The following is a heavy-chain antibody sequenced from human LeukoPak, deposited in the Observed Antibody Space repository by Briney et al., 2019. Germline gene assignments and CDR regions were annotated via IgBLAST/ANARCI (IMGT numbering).Heavy chain of an antibody. D-gene: IGHD6-6*01. CDR1: GGSISSGSYY. Sequence: PSETLSLTCTVSGGSISSGSYYWSWIRQPAGKGLEWIGRIYTSGSTNYNPSLKSRVTISVDTSKNQFSLKLSSVTAADTAVYYCARSYRIAARPRDAFDIWGQGTMVTVSS. CDR3: ARSYRIAARPRDAFDI. V-gene: IGHV4-61*02. J-gene: IGHJ3*02. CDR2: IYTSGST.